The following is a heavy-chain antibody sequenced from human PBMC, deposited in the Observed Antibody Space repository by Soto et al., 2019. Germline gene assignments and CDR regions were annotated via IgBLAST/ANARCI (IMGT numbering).Heavy chain of an antibody. Sequence: ASVKVSRKAIGYSFTSHYMHWVRQAPGQGLEWMGTIYPGGVNIGYAQKFKGRVTMTKDTSTSTVYMELNSLTSEDTAVYYCARDQSCHGMVRWFDPWGQGTLVTVSS. J-gene: IGHJ5*02. D-gene: IGHD5-18*01. V-gene: IGHV1-46*03. CDR3: ARDQSCHGMVRWFDP. CDR1: GYSFTSHY. CDR2: IYPGGVNI.